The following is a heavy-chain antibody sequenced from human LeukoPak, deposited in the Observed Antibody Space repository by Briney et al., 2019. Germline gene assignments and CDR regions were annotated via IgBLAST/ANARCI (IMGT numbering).Heavy chain of an antibody. Sequence: SETLSLTCTVAGHSVGSGRYYWGWIRQPPGKGLERIGYLYYRGSTNYNPSLKNRVTISVDTSKNQFSLELSSVTAADTAVYYCARVGPAAARGNNWFAPWGQGTLATVSS. CDR2: LYYRGST. V-gene: IGHV4-61*01. CDR3: ARVGPAAARGNNWFAP. J-gene: IGHJ5*02. D-gene: IGHD2-2*01. CDR1: GHSVGSGRYY.